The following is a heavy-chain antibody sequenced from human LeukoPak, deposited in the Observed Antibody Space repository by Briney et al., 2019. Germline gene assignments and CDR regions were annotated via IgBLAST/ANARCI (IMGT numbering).Heavy chain of an antibody. J-gene: IGHJ6*03. V-gene: IGHV3-21*01. D-gene: IGHD6-13*01. CDR2: ISSSSSYI. CDR1: GFTFSSYS. CDR3: ARDSSSWGYYMDV. Sequence: GGSLRLSCAASGFTFSSYSMNWVRQAPGKGLEWVSSISSSSSYIYYADSVKGRFTISRDNAKNSLYLQMNSLRAEDTAVYYCARDSSSWGYYMDVWGKGTTVTISS.